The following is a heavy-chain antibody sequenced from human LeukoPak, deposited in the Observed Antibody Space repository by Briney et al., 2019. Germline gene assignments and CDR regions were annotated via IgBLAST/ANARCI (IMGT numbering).Heavy chain of an antibody. CDR2: IKQDGSEK. Sequence: RGSLRLSCAASGFTFSSYWMSWVRQAPGKGLKWVANIKQDGSEKYYVDSVKGRFTISRDNAKNSLYLQMNSLRAEDTAVYYCAREVLAGYFDYWGQGTLVTVSS. V-gene: IGHV3-7*01. CDR1: GFTFSSYW. CDR3: AREVLAGYFDY. J-gene: IGHJ4*02.